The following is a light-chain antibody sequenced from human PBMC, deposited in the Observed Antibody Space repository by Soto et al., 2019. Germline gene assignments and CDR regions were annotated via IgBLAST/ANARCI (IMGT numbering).Light chain of an antibody. CDR2: AAS. J-gene: IGKJ4*01. Sequence: DIQMTQSPSSLSASVGDRVTITCRASQSISSYLNWYQQKPGKAPKLLIYAASSLQSGVPSRFSGSGSGTDFTLTISSLQPEEFATYSCQQGYSTLPLSFGGGTKVEIK. CDR3: QQGYSTLPLS. CDR1: QSISSY. V-gene: IGKV1-39*01.